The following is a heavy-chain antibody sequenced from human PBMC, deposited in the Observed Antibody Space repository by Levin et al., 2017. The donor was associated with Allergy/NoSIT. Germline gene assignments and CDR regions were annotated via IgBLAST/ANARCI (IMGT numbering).Heavy chain of an antibody. Sequence: ASVKVSCKASKYTFTDYYIHWVRQAPGLGLEWMGWINPDSGGTDYAQKFQGRVTMARDTSISTAYMELTNLRSDDTAVYYCAREGILCSSTTCPFDYWGQGTLATVSS. J-gene: IGHJ4*02. CDR3: AREGILCSSTTCPFDY. CDR2: INPDSGGT. V-gene: IGHV1-2*02. CDR1: KYTFTDYY. D-gene: IGHD2-2*01.